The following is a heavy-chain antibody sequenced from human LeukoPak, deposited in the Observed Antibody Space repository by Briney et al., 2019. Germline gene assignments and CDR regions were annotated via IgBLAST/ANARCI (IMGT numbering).Heavy chain of an antibody. Sequence: SQTLSLTCTVSGGSISSGSYYWSWIRQPAGKGLEGIGRIYTSGSTNYNPSLKSRVTISVDTSKNQFSLKLSSVTAADTAVYYCARRRGYSYGYWYFDYWGQGTLVTVSS. CDR2: IYTSGST. V-gene: IGHV4-61*02. D-gene: IGHD5-18*01. J-gene: IGHJ4*02. CDR1: GGSISSGSYY. CDR3: ARRRGYSYGYWYFDY.